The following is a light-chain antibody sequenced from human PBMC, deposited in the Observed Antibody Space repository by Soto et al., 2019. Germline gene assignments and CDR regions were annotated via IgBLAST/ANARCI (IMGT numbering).Light chain of an antibody. J-gene: IGLJ2*01. Sequence: QSLLTQPPSASGSPGQSVTISCTGTSSDVGGYNYVSWYQQHPGKAPKLMIYEVSKRPSGVPDRFSGSKSGNTASLTVSGLQAEDEADYYCSSYAGSNNLVFGGGTKVTV. CDR2: EVS. CDR1: SSDVGGYNY. CDR3: SSYAGSNNLV. V-gene: IGLV2-8*01.